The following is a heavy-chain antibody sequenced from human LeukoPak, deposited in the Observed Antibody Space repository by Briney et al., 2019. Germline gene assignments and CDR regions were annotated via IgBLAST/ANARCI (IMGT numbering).Heavy chain of an antibody. CDR1: GGSISSYY. V-gene: IGHV4-59*01. CDR2: IYYSGST. Sequence: SQTLSLTCTVSGGSISSYYWSWIRQPPGKGLEWIGYIYYSGSTNYNPSLKSRVTISVDTSKNQFSLKLSSVTAADTAVYYCARGPREKLWTRMFDYWGQGTLVTVSS. CDR3: ARGPREKLWTRMFDY. D-gene: IGHD3-10*01. J-gene: IGHJ4*02.